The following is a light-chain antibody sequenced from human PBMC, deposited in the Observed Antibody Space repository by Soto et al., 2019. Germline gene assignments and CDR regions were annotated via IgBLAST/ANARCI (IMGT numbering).Light chain of an antibody. V-gene: IGLV2-14*03. J-gene: IGLJ1*01. CDR3: SSYTASASYV. CDR1: SSDIGTYNF. CDR2: DVS. Sequence: QSALTQPASVSWSPGQSITLSCTGTSSDIGTYNFVSWYQQHPGKAPKLMTYDVSNRPSGVSNRFSGSKSGNTASLTISGLQAEDEADYYCSSYTASASYVFGTGTKVTVL.